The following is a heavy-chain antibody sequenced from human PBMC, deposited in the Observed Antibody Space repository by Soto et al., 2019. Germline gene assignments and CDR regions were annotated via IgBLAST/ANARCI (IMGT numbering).Heavy chain of an antibody. CDR3: AKVGDVHWDKDAYDY. D-gene: IGHD3-16*01. CDR1: GYTFSNYG. Sequence: EVQLLESGGGLVQPGGSLRLSCVASGYTFSNYGVAWVRQPPGKGLEWVSTIIHSVGTTYYADSVEGRFTISRDNSKNTVYLQMNNLGAEDTALYYWAKVGDVHWDKDAYDYWGQGTLVTV. CDR2: IIHSVGTT. V-gene: IGHV3-23*01. J-gene: IGHJ4*02.